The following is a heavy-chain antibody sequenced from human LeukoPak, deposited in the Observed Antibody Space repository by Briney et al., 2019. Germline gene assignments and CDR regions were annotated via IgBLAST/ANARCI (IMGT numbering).Heavy chain of an antibody. Sequence: PGGSLRLSYAASGFTFTSYEMNWVRQAPGKGLEWVSYISSSGSTIYYADSVKGRFTISRDNAKNSLYLQMNSLRAEDTAVYYCARDSAAIAVTYWGQGTLVTVSS. V-gene: IGHV3-48*03. CDR2: ISSSGSTI. J-gene: IGHJ4*02. CDR1: GFTFTSYE. D-gene: IGHD6-19*01. CDR3: ARDSAAIAVTY.